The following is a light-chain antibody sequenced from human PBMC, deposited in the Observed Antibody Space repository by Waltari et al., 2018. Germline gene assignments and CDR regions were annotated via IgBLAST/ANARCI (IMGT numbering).Light chain of an antibody. V-gene: IGKV4-1*01. CDR1: QSLLYSSNNKNS. CDR3: QQYYSTPLT. CDR2: WAS. Sequence: DIVMTQSPDSLAVSLGARATINCKSSQSLLYSSNNKNSLAWYQQKPGQPPKLLIYWASSRESGVPERFSASGSGTDFTLTISSLQAEDVAVYYCQQYYSTPLTFGGGTKVEIK. J-gene: IGKJ4*02.